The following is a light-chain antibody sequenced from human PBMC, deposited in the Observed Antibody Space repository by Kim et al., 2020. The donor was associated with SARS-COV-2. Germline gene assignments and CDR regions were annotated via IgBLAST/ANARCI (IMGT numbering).Light chain of an antibody. CDR2: SVS. CDR1: QSVRSN. Sequence: EVVTTQSPATLSASLGESATLSCRASQSVRSNLAWYQQKPGQAPRLLLYSVSTRATDIPLRFSGSGSGTDFTLTISSLQSEDSAVYYCQQYDLWPPVTFGGGTKVDIK. CDR3: QQYDLWPPVT. V-gene: IGKV3-15*01. J-gene: IGKJ4*01.